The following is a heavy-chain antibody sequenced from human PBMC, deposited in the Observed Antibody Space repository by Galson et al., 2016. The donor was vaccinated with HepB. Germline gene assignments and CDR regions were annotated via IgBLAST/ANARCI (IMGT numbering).Heavy chain of an antibody. CDR2: ISSSSTYI. Sequence: SLRLSCAGSGFTFSNHYMHWVRQAPGKGLEWVSSISSSSTYIYYADSVKGRFTISRDNAKNSLYLQMNSLRAEDTAVYYCARADSVFDYWGQGTLVTVSS. J-gene: IGHJ4*02. D-gene: IGHD2-15*01. CDR1: GFTFSNHY. V-gene: IGHV3-21*01. CDR3: ARADSVFDY.